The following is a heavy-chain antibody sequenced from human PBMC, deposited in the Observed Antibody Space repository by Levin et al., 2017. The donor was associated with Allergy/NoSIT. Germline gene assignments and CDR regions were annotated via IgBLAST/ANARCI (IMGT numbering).Heavy chain of an antibody. V-gene: IGHV3-33*01. Sequence: GGSLRLSCLASGFTFSSYGMHWVRQAPGKGLEWVATFWNDGSKKYYADSVKGRFTVSRDNSKSTLYLQMNSLRAEDTAVYYCARGVWSGNIVMAMDVWGQGTTVTVSS. CDR2: FWNDGSKK. D-gene: IGHD2-8*01. CDR1: GFTFSSYG. CDR3: ARGVWSGNIVMAMDV. J-gene: IGHJ6*02.